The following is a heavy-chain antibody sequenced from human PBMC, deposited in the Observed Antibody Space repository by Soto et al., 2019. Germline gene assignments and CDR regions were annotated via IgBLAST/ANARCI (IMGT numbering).Heavy chain of an antibody. CDR1: GYTFSSYG. CDR2: ISGYNGKT. D-gene: IGHD2-21*02. V-gene: IGHV1-18*01. CDR3: AREGDVPYYYYGTDI. Sequence: QGQLVQSGGEVKKPGASVKVSCKASGYTFSSYGISWVRQAPGQGLGWMGWISGYNGKTNYAQKVQDRVTMTTDTSTSTVYMELRSLRSDDTAVYYCAREGDVPYYYYGTDIWGQGTTVTVSS. J-gene: IGHJ6*02.